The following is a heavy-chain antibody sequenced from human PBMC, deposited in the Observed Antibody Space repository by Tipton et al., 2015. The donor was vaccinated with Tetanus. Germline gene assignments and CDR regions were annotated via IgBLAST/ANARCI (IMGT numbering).Heavy chain of an antibody. J-gene: IGHJ4*02. D-gene: IGHD6-19*01. V-gene: IGHV3-21*01. CDR1: GFTLSRFG. Sequence: SLRLSCEVSGFTLSRFGMNWVRQAPGKGLEWISSISSTSTYIYYATSVKGRFTISRDNAKNSLSLQMNSLRAEDTAIYYCVSGSSLDYWGQGPLVTVS. CDR2: ISSTSTYI. CDR3: VSGSSLDY.